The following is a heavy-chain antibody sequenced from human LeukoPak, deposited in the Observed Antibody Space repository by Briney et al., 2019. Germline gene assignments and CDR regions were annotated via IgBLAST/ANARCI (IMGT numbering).Heavy chain of an antibody. J-gene: IGHJ4*02. Sequence: PGGSLRLSCAASGFPFSYHYMSWIRQAPGKGLEWVASIKHDGSETYYVDSVKGRFTISRDDATNSVYLQMNSLRVEDTAVHYCARDRDSSGSWEVNFDHWGQGTLVTVSS. D-gene: IGHD6-13*01. V-gene: IGHV3-7*01. CDR2: IKHDGSET. CDR1: GFPFSYHY. CDR3: ARDRDSSGSWEVNFDH.